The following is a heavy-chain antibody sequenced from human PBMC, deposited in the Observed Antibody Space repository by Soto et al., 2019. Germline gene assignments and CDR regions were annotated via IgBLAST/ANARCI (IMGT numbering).Heavy chain of an antibody. CDR2: INPNSGGT. Sequence: ASVKVSCKASGYTFTGYYMHWVRQAPGQGFEWMGWINPNSGGTNYAQKFQGWVTMTRDTSISTAYMELSRLRSDDTAVYYCARSDIVLMVYALAPFDYWGQGTLVTVSS. V-gene: IGHV1-2*04. J-gene: IGHJ4*02. CDR3: ARSDIVLMVYALAPFDY. CDR1: GYTFTGYY. D-gene: IGHD2-8*01.